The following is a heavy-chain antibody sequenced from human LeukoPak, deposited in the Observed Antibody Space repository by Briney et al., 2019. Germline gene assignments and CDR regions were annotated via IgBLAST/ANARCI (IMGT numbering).Heavy chain of an antibody. CDR2: INPNSGDT. J-gene: IGHJ5*02. V-gene: IGHV1-2*02. CDR3: ARMGGSNWNREVNWFDP. D-gene: IGHD1-1*01. CDR1: GYTFIGYY. Sequence: ASVKVSCKASGYTFIGYYVYWVRQAPGQGLEWMGWINPNSGDTNYAQKFQGRVTMTRDTSISTAYMELSSLRSDDTAMYYCARMGGSNWNREVNWFDPWGQGTLVTVSS.